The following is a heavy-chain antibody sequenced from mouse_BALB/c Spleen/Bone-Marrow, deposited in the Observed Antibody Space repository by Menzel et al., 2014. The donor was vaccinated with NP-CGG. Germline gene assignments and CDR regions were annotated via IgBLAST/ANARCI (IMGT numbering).Heavy chain of an antibody. CDR2: LSYSGST. J-gene: IGHJ4*01. CDR1: GYPFTSDYS. Sequence: EVQLVESGPGLVKPSPSLSLSCTVTGYPFTSDYSWYWIRQLPGNQLEWMGFLSYSGSTSYNPTLKSRISITRDTSKNQFFLQMNSMTTEDTATYYCARSEGDYDSAMDYWGQGTSVTVSS. CDR3: ARSEGDYDSAMDY. D-gene: IGHD2-4*01. V-gene: IGHV3-2*02.